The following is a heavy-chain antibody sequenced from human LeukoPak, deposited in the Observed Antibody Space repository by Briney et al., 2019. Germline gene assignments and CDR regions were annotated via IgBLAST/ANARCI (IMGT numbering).Heavy chain of an antibody. CDR2: INHSGST. Sequence: GSLRLSCAASGFTFSNYWMSWVRQAPGKGLEWIGEINHSGSTNYNPSLKSRVTISVDTSKNQFSLKLSSVTAADTAVYYCARGGFVYDYVWGSYRKNWFDPWGQGTLVTVSS. V-gene: IGHV4-34*01. D-gene: IGHD3-16*02. J-gene: IGHJ5*02. CDR3: ARGGFVYDYVWGSYRKNWFDP. CDR1: GFTFSNYW.